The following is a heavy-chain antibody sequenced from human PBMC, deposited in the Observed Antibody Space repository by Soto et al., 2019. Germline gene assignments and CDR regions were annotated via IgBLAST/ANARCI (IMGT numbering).Heavy chain of an antibody. CDR1: GGTFSSYA. V-gene: IGHV1-69*12. CDR3: ARNTYYLAAGYFYYGMDV. J-gene: IGHJ6*02. CDR2: IIPIFGTA. Sequence: QVQLVQSGAEVKKPGSSVKVSCKASGGTFSSYAISWVRQAPGQGLEWRGGIIPIFGTANYAQKFQGRVTITADESTSTAYMELSSLRSEDTAVYYCARNTYYLAAGYFYYGMDVWGQGTTVTVSS. D-gene: IGHD6-13*01.